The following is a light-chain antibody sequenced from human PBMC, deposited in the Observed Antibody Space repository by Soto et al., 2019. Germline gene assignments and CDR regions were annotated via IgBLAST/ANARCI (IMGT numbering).Light chain of an antibody. CDR2: EVS. CDR1: SSDVGGYNR. J-gene: IGLJ1*01. V-gene: IGLV2-18*01. CDR3: SLYTRDRTYV. Sequence: QSLLTQPASVSGSPGQSITISCTGTSSDVGGYNRVSWYQRPPGTGPKLMIYEVSNRPSGVPDRFSGSKSGNTASLTISGLQAEDEAEYYCSLYTRDRTYVLGNGTKVTVL.